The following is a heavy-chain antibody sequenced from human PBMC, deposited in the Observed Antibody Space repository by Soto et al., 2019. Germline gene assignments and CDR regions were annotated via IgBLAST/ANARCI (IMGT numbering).Heavy chain of an antibody. CDR3: ARDTNDILTGPNI. J-gene: IGHJ3*02. D-gene: IGHD3-9*01. CDR1: GGTFSSYT. CDR2: IIPILGIA. V-gene: IGHV1-69*04. Sequence: ASVKVSCKASGGTFSSYTISWVRQAPGQGLEWMGRIIPILGIANYAQKFQGRVTITADKSTSTAYMELSSLRSEDTAVYYCARDTNDILTGPNIWSQGTMVTVS.